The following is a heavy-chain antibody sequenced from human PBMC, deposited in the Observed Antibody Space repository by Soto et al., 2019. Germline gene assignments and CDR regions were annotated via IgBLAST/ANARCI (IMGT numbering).Heavy chain of an antibody. D-gene: IGHD6-13*01. V-gene: IGHV4-31*03. CDR1: GGSISGGGYY. Sequence: PSETLSLTCTVSGGSISGGGYYWSWIRQHPGKGLEWIGYIYYSGSTYYNPSLKSRVTISVDTSKNQFSLKLSSVTAADTAVYCCARDGGLGIAAAYGPQNQYYYGMDVWGQGTTVTVSS. CDR3: ARDGGLGIAAAYGPQNQYYYGMDV. CDR2: IYYSGST. J-gene: IGHJ6*02.